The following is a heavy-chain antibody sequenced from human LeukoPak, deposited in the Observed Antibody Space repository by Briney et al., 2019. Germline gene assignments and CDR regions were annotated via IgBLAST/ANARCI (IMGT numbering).Heavy chain of an antibody. D-gene: IGHD2-2*01. V-gene: IGHV3-11*04. CDR3: ATGIWDCTTTSCYGSGYGLDY. Sequence: GGSLRLSCAASGFTFSDYYMSWIRQAPGKGLEWVSYISSSGSTIYYADSVKGRFTISRDNAKNSLYLQMNSLRAEDTAVYYCATGIWDCTTTSCYGSGYGLDYWGQGALVTVSS. CDR2: ISSSGSTI. J-gene: IGHJ4*02. CDR1: GFTFSDYY.